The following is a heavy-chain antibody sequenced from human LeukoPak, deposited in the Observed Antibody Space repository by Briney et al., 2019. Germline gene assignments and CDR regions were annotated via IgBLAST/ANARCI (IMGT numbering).Heavy chain of an antibody. Sequence: PGGSLGLSCSASGFTFINHWMSWVRQAPGKGLECVAKINPDGSDKFYMDSVRGRFTISRDNSKNSLFLQLNSLRAEDTAVYYCAREIWWRFDYWGQGRLVTVSS. CDR2: INPDGSDK. CDR1: GFTFINHW. CDR3: AREIWWRFDY. V-gene: IGHV3-7*01. J-gene: IGHJ4*02. D-gene: IGHD5-12*01.